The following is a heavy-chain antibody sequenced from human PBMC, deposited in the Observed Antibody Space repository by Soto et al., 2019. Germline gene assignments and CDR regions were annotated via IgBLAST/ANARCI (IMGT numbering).Heavy chain of an antibody. D-gene: IGHD3-10*01. CDR1: GGSISSYY. V-gene: IGHV4-59*08. CDR2: IYCSGST. CDR3: ARHDYYGSGSYYGNWFDP. Sequence: SETLSLTCTVSGGSISSYYWSWIRQPPGKGLEWIGYIYCSGSTNYNPSLKSRVTISVDTSKNQFSLKLSSVTAADTAVYYCARHDYYGSGSYYGNWFDPWGQGTLVTVSS. J-gene: IGHJ5*02.